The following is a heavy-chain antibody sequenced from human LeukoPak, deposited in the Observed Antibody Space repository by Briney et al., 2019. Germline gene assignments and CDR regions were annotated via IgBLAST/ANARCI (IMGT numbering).Heavy chain of an antibody. CDR1: GFTFSASW. CDR2: ISSDGGTT. J-gene: IGHJ4*02. CDR3: ARGEGDYGDFPLGY. Sequence: GGSLRLSCAASGFTFSASWMHWVRHGPGEGLVWVSRISSDGGTTTYADSVKGRFTISRDNAKNTLYLQMNSLRAEDTAAYYCARGEGDYGDFPLGYWGQGTLVTVSS. D-gene: IGHD4-17*01. V-gene: IGHV3-74*01.